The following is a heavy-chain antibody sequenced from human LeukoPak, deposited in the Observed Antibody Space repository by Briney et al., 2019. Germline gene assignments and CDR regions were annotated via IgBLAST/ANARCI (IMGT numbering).Heavy chain of an antibody. Sequence: SVKVSCKASGDSFSNYGLSWVRQAPGQGLEWMGRVIPALGVPNYAQKFQGRVTITADTYTSAAYMVLSSLRSEDTAVYYCAADSGDDYYYAMDVWGQGTTVTVTS. J-gene: IGHJ6*02. CDR1: GDSFSNYG. V-gene: IGHV1-69*04. CDR2: VIPALGVP. D-gene: IGHD1-26*01. CDR3: AADSGDDYYYAMDV.